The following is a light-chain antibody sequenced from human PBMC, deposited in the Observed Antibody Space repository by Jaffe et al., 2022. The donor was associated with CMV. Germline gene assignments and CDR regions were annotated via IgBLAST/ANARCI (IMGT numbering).Light chain of an antibody. V-gene: IGLV1-51*01. Sequence: QSVLTQPPSVSAAPGQRVTISCSGDSSNIENNFVSWYQQLPGTAPKLLIYDDDKRPSGIPDRFSGSKSGTSATLGITGLQTGDEADYFCGTWDSSLSGGVFGGGTKVTVL. J-gene: IGLJ2*01. CDR1: SSNIENNF. CDR2: DDD. CDR3: GTWDSSLSGGV.